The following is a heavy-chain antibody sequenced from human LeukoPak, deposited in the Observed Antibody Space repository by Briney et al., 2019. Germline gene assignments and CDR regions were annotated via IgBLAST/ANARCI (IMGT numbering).Heavy chain of an antibody. D-gene: IGHD3-9*01. Sequence: GESLKISCKGSGYSFTSYWIGWVRQMPGKGLEWMGIIYPGDSDTRYSPSFQGQVTTSADKSISTAYLQWSSLKASDTAMYYCARPSYDILTGGAFDIWGQGTMVTVSS. CDR3: ARPSYDILTGGAFDI. CDR2: IYPGDSDT. V-gene: IGHV5-51*01. J-gene: IGHJ3*02. CDR1: GYSFTSYW.